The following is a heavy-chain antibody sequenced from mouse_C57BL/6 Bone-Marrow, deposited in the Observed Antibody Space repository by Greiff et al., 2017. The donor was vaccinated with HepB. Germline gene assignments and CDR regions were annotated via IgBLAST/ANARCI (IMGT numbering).Heavy chain of an antibody. CDR1: GYTFTSYT. Sequence: VQLQQSGAELARPGASVKMSCKASGYTFTSYTMHWVKQRPGQGLEWIGYINPSSGYTKYNQKFKDKATLTADKSSSTAYMQLRSLTSEDSAVYYCARDVLLRNWYFDVWGTGTTVTVSS. CDR2: INPSSGYT. V-gene: IGHV1-4*01. CDR3: ARDVLLRNWYFDV. J-gene: IGHJ1*03. D-gene: IGHD1-1*01.